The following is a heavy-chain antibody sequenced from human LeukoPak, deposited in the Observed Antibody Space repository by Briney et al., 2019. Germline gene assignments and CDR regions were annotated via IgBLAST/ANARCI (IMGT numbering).Heavy chain of an antibody. D-gene: IGHD1-26*01. CDR2: INSDGSST. J-gene: IGHJ4*02. V-gene: IGHV3-74*01. Sequence: GGSLRLSCAASGFPFSSYWMDWVRQAPGKGLVWVSRINSDGSSTSYADSVKGRFTISRDNAKNTLYLQMSSLRAEDTAVYYCARGSIVGATGLGYWGQGTPVTVSS. CDR1: GFPFSSYW. CDR3: ARGSIVGATGLGY.